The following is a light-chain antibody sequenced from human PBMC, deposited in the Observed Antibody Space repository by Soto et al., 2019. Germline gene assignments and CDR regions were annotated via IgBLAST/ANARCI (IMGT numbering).Light chain of an antibody. CDR1: QSVFSS. CDR2: GAA. J-gene: IGKJ1*01. CDR3: QQYHNWPA. V-gene: IGKV3-15*01. Sequence: EIVMTQSPATLSVSPGERATLSCRASQSVFSSLAWYQQKPGQAPRLLIYGAATRATGIPARFSGSGSGTDFTLTIRSLQSEDFAVYYCQQYHNWPAFGQGTKVEIK.